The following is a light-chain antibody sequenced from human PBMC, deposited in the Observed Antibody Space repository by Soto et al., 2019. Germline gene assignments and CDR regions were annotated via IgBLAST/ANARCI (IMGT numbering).Light chain of an antibody. CDR1: QSVSST. Sequence: EIVMTQSPATLSVSPGERATLSCRASQSVSSTLAWYQKIPGQAPRLLLYGTSTRATGIPARFSGSGSGTEFTLTISSLQSEDFAFYYCQQYYQWPLTFGGGTKVEVK. CDR2: GTS. V-gene: IGKV3-15*01. CDR3: QQYYQWPLT. J-gene: IGKJ4*01.